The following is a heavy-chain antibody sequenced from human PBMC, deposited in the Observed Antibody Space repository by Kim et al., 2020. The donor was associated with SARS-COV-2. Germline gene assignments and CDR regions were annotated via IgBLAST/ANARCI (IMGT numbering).Heavy chain of an antibody. Sequence: SVKVSCKASGGTFSSYAISWVRQAPGQGLEWMGGIIPIFGTANYAQKFQGRVTITADESTSTAYMELSSLRSEDTAVYYCASCSSGWYDMLPYYYYGMDVWGQGTTVTVSS. J-gene: IGHJ6*02. V-gene: IGHV1-69*13. CDR2: IIPIFGTA. D-gene: IGHD6-19*01. CDR3: ASCSSGWYDMLPYYYYGMDV. CDR1: GGTFSSYA.